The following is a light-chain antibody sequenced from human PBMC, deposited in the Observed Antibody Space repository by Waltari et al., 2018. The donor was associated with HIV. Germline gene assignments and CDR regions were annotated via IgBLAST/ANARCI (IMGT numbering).Light chain of an antibody. Sequence: SYELTQPPSVPVSPGQTARITCSGDALPKQYASWYQQKPGQAPVVLIYKDSERPSGIPERFSGSSSGTTVTLTISGVQAEDEADYYCQSTDSSGTYVVFGGGTKLTVL. J-gene: IGLJ2*01. CDR3: QSTDSSGTYVV. CDR2: KDS. CDR1: ALPKQY. V-gene: IGLV3-25*03.